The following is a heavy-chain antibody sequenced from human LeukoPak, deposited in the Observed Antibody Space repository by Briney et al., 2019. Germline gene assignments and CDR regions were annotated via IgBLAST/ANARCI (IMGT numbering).Heavy chain of an antibody. CDR3: AKDPTQYSSGWLT. V-gene: IGHV3-30*18. CDR1: GFTFSSYG. D-gene: IGHD6-19*01. Sequence: GGSLRLSCAASGFTFSSYGMHWVRQAPGKGLELVAVISYDGSNKYYADSVKGRFTISRDNSKNTLYLQMNSLRAEDTAVYYCAKDPTQYSSGWLTWGQGTLVTVSS. J-gene: IGHJ5*02. CDR2: ISYDGSNK.